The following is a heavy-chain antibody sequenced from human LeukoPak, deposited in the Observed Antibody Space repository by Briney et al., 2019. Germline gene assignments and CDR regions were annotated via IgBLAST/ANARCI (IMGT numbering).Heavy chain of an antibody. V-gene: IGHV4-39*07. CDR2: IYYSGST. Sequence: SETLSLTCTVSGGSISSSSYYWGWIRQPPGKGLEWIGSIYYSGSTYYNPSLKSRVTISVDTSKNQFSLKLSSVTAADTAVYYCARGARGVRGPMSYWGQGTLVTVSS. D-gene: IGHD3-10*01. CDR3: ARGARGVRGPMSY. CDR1: GGSISSSSYY. J-gene: IGHJ4*02.